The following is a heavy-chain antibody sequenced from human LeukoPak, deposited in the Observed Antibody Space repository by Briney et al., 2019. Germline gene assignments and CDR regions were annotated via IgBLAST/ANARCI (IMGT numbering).Heavy chain of an antibody. CDR3: AREVTIFGVVENYYYYMDV. D-gene: IGHD3-3*01. CDR1: GGSTSSSSYY. CDR2: IYTSGST. V-gene: IGHV4-61*02. J-gene: IGHJ6*03. Sequence: SETLSLTCTVSGGSTSSSSYYWGWIRQPAGKGLEWIGRIYTSGSTNYNPSLKSRVTMSVDTSKNQFSLKLSSVTAADTAVYYCAREVTIFGVVENYYYYMDVWGKGTTVTVSS.